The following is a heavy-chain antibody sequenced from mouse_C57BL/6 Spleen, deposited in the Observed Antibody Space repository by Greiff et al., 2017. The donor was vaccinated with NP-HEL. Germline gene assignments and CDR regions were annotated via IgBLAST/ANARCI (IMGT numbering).Heavy chain of an antibody. V-gene: IGHV5-16*01. J-gene: IGHJ2*01. CDR1: GFTFSDYY. D-gene: IGHD2-13*01. Sequence: EVQRVESEGGLVQPGSSMKLSCTASGFTFSDYYMAWVRQVPEKGLEWVANINYDGSSTYYLDSLKSRFIISRDNAKNILYLQMSSLKSEDTATYYCARALYGEGSFDYWGQGTTLTVSS. CDR2: INYDGSST. CDR3: ARALYGEGSFDY.